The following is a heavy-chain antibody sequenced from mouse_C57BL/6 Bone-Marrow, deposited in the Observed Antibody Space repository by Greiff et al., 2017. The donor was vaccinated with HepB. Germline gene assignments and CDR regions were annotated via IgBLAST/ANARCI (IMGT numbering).Heavy chain of an antibody. V-gene: IGHV1-78*01. Sequence: VQLQQSDAELVKPGASVKISCKVSGYTFTDHTIHWMKQRPEQGLEWIGYIYPRDGSSRYNEKFKGKATLTEDKSSSTAYMQLNSLTSEDSAVFFCARRTTVGYFDVWGTGTTVTVSS. D-gene: IGHD1-1*01. CDR3: ARRTTVGYFDV. J-gene: IGHJ1*03. CDR1: GYTFTDHT. CDR2: IYPRDGSS.